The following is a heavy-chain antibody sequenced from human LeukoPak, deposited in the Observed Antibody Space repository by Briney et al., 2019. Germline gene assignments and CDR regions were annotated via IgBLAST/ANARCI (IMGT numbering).Heavy chain of an antibody. CDR2: ISAYNGNT. CDR1: GYTFSNYG. D-gene: IGHD2-21*02. Sequence: ASVKVSCKASGYTFSNYGINWGRQAPGQGLEWMGWISAYNGNTDYAQKVQGRVTMTTDTSTNAAFMEVRSLRSDDTAVYYCARDRYSRAYCGGDCYQRMFDYWGQGTLVTVSS. CDR3: ARDRYSRAYCGGDCYQRMFDY. V-gene: IGHV1-18*01. J-gene: IGHJ4*02.